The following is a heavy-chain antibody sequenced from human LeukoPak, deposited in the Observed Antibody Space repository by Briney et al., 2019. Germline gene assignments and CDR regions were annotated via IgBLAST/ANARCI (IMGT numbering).Heavy chain of an antibody. CDR1: GGSISSSSYY. CDR3: ARFTGGTDAFDI. V-gene: IGHV4-39*07. D-gene: IGHD1-26*01. J-gene: IGHJ3*02. Sequence: PSENLSRNCTVSGGSISSSSYYWGWIRQPPGKGLEWIESIYYSGSTYYNPSLKSRVTISVDTSKNQFSLKLSSVTAADTAVYYCARFTGGTDAFDIWGQGTMVTVSS. CDR2: IYYSGST.